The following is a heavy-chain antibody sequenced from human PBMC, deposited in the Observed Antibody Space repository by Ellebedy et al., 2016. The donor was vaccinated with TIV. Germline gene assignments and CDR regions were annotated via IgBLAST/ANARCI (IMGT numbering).Heavy chain of an antibody. CDR1: GFTFSSYD. Sequence: GESLKISXAASGFTFSSYDMHWVRQAPGKGLEWVVLMWYDGSKQYYADSVKGRFTISRDDSKNTLNLQMNSLRAEDTAVYYCVRGTWFGESGIAMDVWGQGTRVTVSS. D-gene: IGHD3-10*01. CDR2: MWYDGSKQ. CDR3: VRGTWFGESGIAMDV. J-gene: IGHJ6*02. V-gene: IGHV3-33*01.